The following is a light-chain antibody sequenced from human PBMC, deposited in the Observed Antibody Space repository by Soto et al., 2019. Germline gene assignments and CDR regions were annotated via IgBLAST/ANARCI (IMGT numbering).Light chain of an antibody. CDR1: QSVSSSY. CDR3: QQYNKWPPIT. J-gene: IGKJ5*01. Sequence: IVLTHSPGTLSLSPWEIATLSCRASQSVSSSYLAWYQQKPGQAPRLLIYGASSRATGIPARFSGSGSGTEFTLTISSLQSEDFAVYYCQQYNKWPPITFGQGTRLEIK. V-gene: IGKV3-15*01. CDR2: GAS.